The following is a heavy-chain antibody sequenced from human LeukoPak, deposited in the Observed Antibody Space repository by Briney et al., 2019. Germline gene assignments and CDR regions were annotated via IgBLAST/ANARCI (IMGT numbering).Heavy chain of an antibody. CDR2: MNPNSGNT. V-gene: IGHV1-8*01. CDR1: GYTFTSYD. J-gene: IGHJ3*02. CDR3: AKDLARPVTPDAFDI. D-gene: IGHD5-18*01. Sequence: GASVKVSCKASGYTFTSYDINWVRQATGQGLEWMGWMNPNSGNTGYAQKFQGRVTMTRNTSISTAYMELSSLRAEDTAVYYCAKDLARPVTPDAFDIWGQGTMVTVSS.